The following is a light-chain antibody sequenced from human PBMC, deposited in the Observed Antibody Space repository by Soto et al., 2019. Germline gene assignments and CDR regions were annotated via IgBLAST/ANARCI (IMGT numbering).Light chain of an antibody. CDR2: GAS. Sequence: DIVLMQSPGPLSLSPVERATLSCRASQSLTGGYLAWYQQKPGQAPRLVIFGASSRATGIPDRFSGSGSGTDFTLTISRLEPEDFAVYYCQQYGTCGQGTKVEIK. V-gene: IGKV3-20*01. CDR1: QSLTGGY. J-gene: IGKJ1*01. CDR3: QQYGT.